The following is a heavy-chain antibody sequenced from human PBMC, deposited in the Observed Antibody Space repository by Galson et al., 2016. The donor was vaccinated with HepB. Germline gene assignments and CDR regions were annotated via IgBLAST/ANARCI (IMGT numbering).Heavy chain of an antibody. V-gene: IGHV3-23*01. CDR1: GFTLSSYA. Sequence: SLRLSCAASGFTLSSYAMSWVRQAPGKGLEWVSSISGDGAPYYVDSMKGRFTISRDNSKDTLYLQMNTLRAEDTAVYYCARGVYGDHGWFDYWGQGTLVTVSS. J-gene: IGHJ4*02. CDR2: ISGDGAP. D-gene: IGHD4-17*01. CDR3: ARGVYGDHGWFDY.